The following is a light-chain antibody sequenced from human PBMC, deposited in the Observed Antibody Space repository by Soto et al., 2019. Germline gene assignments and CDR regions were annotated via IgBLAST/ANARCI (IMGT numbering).Light chain of an antibody. V-gene: IGLV2-14*03. J-gene: IGLJ1*01. CDR1: SSDVGAYTF. Sequence: QSALTQPASVSGSPGQSITISCTGTSSDVGAYTFVSWYQQHPDKVXKLMIFDVSRXPSGVSDRFXGXXXGXTAXLXISGXQPEDEADYYCSSYTSSSTHVFGSGTKLTVL. CDR2: DVS. CDR3: SSYTSSSTHV.